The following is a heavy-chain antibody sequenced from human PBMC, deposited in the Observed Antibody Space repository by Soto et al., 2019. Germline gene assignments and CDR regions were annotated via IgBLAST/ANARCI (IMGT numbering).Heavy chain of an antibody. V-gene: IGHV3-33*01. CDR3: ARDYKRYDYWSGYYRPRGMDV. CDR2: IWFDGSQK. CDR1: EFTFSNHG. D-gene: IGHD3-3*01. J-gene: IGHJ6*02. Sequence: GGSLRLSCAASEFTFSNHGMHWVRQAPGKGLEWVAVIWFDGSQKYYGDSVKGRFTISRDNSKNTLYLEMNSLRAEDTGVYYCARDYKRYDYWSGYYRPRGMDVWGQGTPVTVSS.